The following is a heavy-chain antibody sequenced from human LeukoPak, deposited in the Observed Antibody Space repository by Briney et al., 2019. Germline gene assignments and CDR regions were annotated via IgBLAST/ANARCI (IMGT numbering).Heavy chain of an antibody. CDR2: IYDDNT. CDR1: GFTVSAYA. V-gene: IGHV3-23*01. D-gene: IGHD2-2*02. Sequence: GGSLRLSCAASGFTVSAYAMAWVRQAPGKGLEWVSTIYDDNTYYADSAKGRFTISRDNSKDTLFLQLNSLTAADTAMYFCAKASVAIPQYCNSWGQGTLVTVSS. J-gene: IGHJ5*02. CDR3: AKASVAIPQYCNS.